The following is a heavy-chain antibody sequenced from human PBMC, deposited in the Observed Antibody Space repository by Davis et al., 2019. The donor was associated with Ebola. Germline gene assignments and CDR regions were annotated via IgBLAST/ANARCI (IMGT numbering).Heavy chain of an antibody. Sequence: AASVKVSCKASGGTFSSYAISWVRQAPGQGLEWMGRIIPILGIANYAQKLQGRVTMTTDTSTSTAYMELRSLRSDDTAVYYCARVKTLDSSGYYSVGYYYYGMDVWGQGTTVTVSS. J-gene: IGHJ6*02. D-gene: IGHD3-22*01. V-gene: IGHV1-69*04. CDR2: IIPILGIA. CDR3: ARVKTLDSSGYYSVGYYYYGMDV. CDR1: GGTFSSYA.